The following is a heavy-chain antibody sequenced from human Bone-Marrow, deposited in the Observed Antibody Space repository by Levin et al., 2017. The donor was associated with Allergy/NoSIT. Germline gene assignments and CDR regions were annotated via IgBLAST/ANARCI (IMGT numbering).Heavy chain of an antibody. D-gene: IGHD4-17*01. CDR2: IYHSGST. Sequence: SETLSLTCAVSGGSISSGGYSWSWIRQPPGKGLEWIGYIYHSGSTYYNPSLKSRVTISVDRSKNQFSLKLSSVTAADTAVYYCARGGRTDGDYVAWFDPWGQGTLVTVSS. J-gene: IGHJ5*02. CDR3: ARGGRTDGDYVAWFDP. V-gene: IGHV4-30-2*01. CDR1: GGSISSGGYS.